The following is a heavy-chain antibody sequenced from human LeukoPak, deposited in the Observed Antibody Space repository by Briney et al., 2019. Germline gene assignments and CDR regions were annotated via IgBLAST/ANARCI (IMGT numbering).Heavy chain of an antibody. CDR1: GFTFSSYA. CDR3: ARGYSSPSGGDWFDP. V-gene: IGHV3-73*01. Sequence: GGSLRLSCAASGFTFSSYAMSWVRQASGKGLEWVGRIRSKANSYATSSAASVKGRFTISRDDSKNTLYLQMNSLRAEDTAVYYCARGYSSPSGGDWFDPWGQGTLVAVSS. D-gene: IGHD6-6*01. CDR2: IRSKANSYAT. J-gene: IGHJ5*02.